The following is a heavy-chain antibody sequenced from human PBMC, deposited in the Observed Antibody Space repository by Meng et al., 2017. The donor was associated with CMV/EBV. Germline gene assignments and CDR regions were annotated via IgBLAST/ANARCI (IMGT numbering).Heavy chain of an antibody. D-gene: IGHD5-24*01. CDR3: ARAPTIHAVDV. V-gene: IGHV4-34*01. J-gene: IGHJ6*02. Sequence: GSLRLSCAVYGGSFSGYYWSWIRQPPGKGLEWIGEINHSGSTNYNPSLKSRVTISVDTSKNQFSLKLSSVAAADTAVYYCARAPTIHAVDVWGQGTTVTVSS. CDR2: INHSGST. CDR1: GGSFSGYY.